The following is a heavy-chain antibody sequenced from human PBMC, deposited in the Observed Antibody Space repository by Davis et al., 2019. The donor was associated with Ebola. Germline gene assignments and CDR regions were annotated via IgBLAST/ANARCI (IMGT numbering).Heavy chain of an antibody. Sequence: GESLKISCAASGFTFSSYGMHWVRQAPGKGLEWVAVISYDGSNKYYADSVKGRFTISRDNSKNTLYLQMNSLRAEDTAVYYCARDHGYCSGGSCYSSYFDSWGQGTLLTVSS. CDR1: GFTFSSYG. J-gene: IGHJ4*02. CDR3: ARDHGYCSGGSCYSSYFDS. V-gene: IGHV3-30*03. CDR2: ISYDGSNK. D-gene: IGHD2-15*01.